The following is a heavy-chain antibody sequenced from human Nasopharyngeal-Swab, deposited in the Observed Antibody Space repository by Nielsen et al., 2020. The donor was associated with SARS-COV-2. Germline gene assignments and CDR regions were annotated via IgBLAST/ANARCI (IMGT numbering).Heavy chain of an antibody. Sequence: GGSLRLSCTASGFSFNNYGMHWVRQAPGKGLEWVAVISYEGSKKKYAEFVEGRFTISRDYSKNTLFLQMNSLRPEDTAMYYCAKANSLFWFGQFKNGGFDIWGRGTLVAVSS. J-gene: IGHJ3*02. CDR2: ISYEGSKK. D-gene: IGHD3-10*01. CDR1: GFSFNNYG. V-gene: IGHV3-30*18. CDR3: AKANSLFWFGQFKNGGFDI.